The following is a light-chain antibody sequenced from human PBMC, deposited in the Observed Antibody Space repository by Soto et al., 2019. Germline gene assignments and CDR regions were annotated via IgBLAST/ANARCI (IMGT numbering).Light chain of an antibody. V-gene: IGKV3-11*01. CDR1: QSVSSY. J-gene: IGKJ1*01. CDR3: QQYNNWPPWT. CDR2: DAS. Sequence: EIVLTQSPATLSLSPGXRATLSCRASQSVSSYLAWYQQKPGQAPRLLIYDASNRATGIPARFSGSGSGTEFTLTISSLQSEDFAVYYCQQYNNWPPWTFGQGTKVDIK.